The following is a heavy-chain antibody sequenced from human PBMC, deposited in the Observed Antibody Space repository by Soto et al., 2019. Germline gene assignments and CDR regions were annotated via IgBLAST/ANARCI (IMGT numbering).Heavy chain of an antibody. J-gene: IGHJ6*02. V-gene: IGHV3-23*01. CDR3: ASLGVGDWANYYYYYGMDV. Sequence: EVQLLESGGGFVQPGGSLRLSCAATGFTFSVYAMTWVRQAPGKGLEGVSAVTANGGSTYSADSVKGRFTISRDNSKNTLVLQMNSLRAEDTAVYYCASLGVGDWANYYYYYGMDVWGQGTTVTVSS. CDR2: VTANGGST. D-gene: IGHD2-21*02. CDR1: GFTFSVYA.